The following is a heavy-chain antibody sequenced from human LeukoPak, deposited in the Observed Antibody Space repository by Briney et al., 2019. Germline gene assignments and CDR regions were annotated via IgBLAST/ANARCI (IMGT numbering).Heavy chain of an antibody. CDR2: ISYDGSNK. CDR1: GFTFSSYA. J-gene: IGHJ4*02. V-gene: IGHV3-30-3*01. CDR3: ARDALSGSYLDY. Sequence: GRSLRLSCAASGFTFSSYAMHWVRQAPGKGLEWVAVISYDGSNKYYADSVKGRFTISRDNSKNTLYLQMNSLTAEDTAVYYCARDALSGSYLDYLGQATMVTVPS. D-gene: IGHD1-26*01.